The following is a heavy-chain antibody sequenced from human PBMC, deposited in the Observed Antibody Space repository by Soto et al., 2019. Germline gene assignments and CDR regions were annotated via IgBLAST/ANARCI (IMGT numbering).Heavy chain of an antibody. J-gene: IGHJ6*02. CDR1: GFTFSSYS. V-gene: IGHV3-48*02. D-gene: IGHD2-8*01. CDR3: ARVGRGVYGMDV. CDR2: ITSDSSTI. Sequence: EVQLVESGGGLVQPGGSLSLSGAASGFTFSSYSINWVRQAPGKGLEWFSYITSDSSTISYADSVKGRFTVSRDNAKNSLYLQMNSLRDEDTAVYYCARVGRGVYGMDVWGQGTSVTVSS.